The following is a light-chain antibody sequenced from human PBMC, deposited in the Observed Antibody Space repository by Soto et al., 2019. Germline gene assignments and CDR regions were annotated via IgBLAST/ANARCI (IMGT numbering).Light chain of an antibody. V-gene: IGLV2-14*03. Sequence: QSVLAEPAGGSGSTGQSITISCSGTSSDIGSYNHVAWYQQFPGKSPKLMIYAVSDRPPGVSDRFSGSKSGITASLTISGLQTEDEADYYCISYTDRQSYLFGTGTKVTVL. CDR3: ISYTDRQSYL. CDR1: SSDIGSYNH. CDR2: AVS. J-gene: IGLJ1*01.